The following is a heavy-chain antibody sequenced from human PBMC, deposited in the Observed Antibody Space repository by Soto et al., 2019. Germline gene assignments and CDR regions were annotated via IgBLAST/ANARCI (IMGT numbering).Heavy chain of an antibody. V-gene: IGHV1-18*01. CDR3: ARASNASNWDY. D-gene: IGHD6-13*01. Sequence: ASVKVSCKTPGSTSTHYGIRWVRQAPGQGLEWMGWISAYNGATNYAQKFRDRLTMTTDASTSTAYMELRSLRSDDTAVYFCARASNASNWDYWGQGTLVTVSS. CDR1: GSTSTHYG. J-gene: IGHJ4*02. CDR2: ISAYNGAT.